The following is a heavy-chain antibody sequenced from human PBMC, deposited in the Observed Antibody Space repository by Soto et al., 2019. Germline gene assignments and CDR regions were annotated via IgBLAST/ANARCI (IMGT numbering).Heavy chain of an antibody. CDR2: ISAGNGNT. CDR1: GYTFSTYG. J-gene: IGHJ4*02. Sequence: QVQLVQSGAELKKPGASVKVSCKASGYTFSTYGISWVRQAPGQGLDFMGWISAGNGNTDYAQRFQGRVTMTTDTSTSTASMELRSLRSDDTAVYYCARGPIYGPYDYWGQGTLVTVSS. D-gene: IGHD3-16*01. CDR3: ARGPIYGPYDY. V-gene: IGHV1-18*01.